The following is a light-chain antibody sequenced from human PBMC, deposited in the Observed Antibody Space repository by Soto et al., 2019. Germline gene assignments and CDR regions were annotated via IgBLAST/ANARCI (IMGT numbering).Light chain of an antibody. CDR1: SSDVGGYNS. V-gene: IGLV2-8*01. J-gene: IGLJ2*01. CDR2: EVS. CDR3: SSYAGSNNLV. Sequence: QSALTQPPSASGSPGQSVTIPCTGTSSDVGGYNSVSWYQQHPGKVPKLMIYEVSKRPSGVPDRFSGSKSGNTASLTVSGXXXXXXXXYYCSSYAGSNNLVFGGGTKLTV.